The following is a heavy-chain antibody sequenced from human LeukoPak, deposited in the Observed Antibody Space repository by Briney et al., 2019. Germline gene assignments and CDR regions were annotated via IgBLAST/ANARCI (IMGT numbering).Heavy chain of an antibody. Sequence: SETLSLTCTVSGGSISSYYWSWIRQPAGKGLEWIGRIYTSGSTNYNPSLESRVTMSVDTSKNQFSLKLSSVTAADTAVYYCARDADSSGWYYFDYWGQGTLVTVSS. CDR3: ARDADSSGWYYFDY. CDR2: IYTSGST. CDR1: GGSISSYY. D-gene: IGHD6-19*01. V-gene: IGHV4-4*07. J-gene: IGHJ4*02.